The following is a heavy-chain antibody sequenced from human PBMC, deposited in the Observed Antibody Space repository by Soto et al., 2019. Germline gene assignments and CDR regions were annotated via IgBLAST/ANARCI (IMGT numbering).Heavy chain of an antibody. CDR1: GGSISSSNW. J-gene: IGHJ5*02. D-gene: IGHD2-2*01. CDR3: ARWSGAIVVVPAANVWFDP. V-gene: IGHV4-4*02. CDR2: IYHSGST. Sequence: QVQLQESGPGLVKPSGTLSLTCAVSGGSISSSNWWSWVRQPPGKGLEWIGEIYHSGSTNYNPSLKSRVTISVDKSKNQFSLKLSSVTAADTAVYYCARWSGAIVVVPAANVWFDPWGQGTLVTVSS.